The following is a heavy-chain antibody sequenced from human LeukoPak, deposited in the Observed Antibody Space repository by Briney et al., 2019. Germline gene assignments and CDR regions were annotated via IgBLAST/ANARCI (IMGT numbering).Heavy chain of an antibody. CDR2: VYYSGNT. CDR1: GGSISSSFYY. D-gene: IGHD3-22*01. CDR3: ARTRSDGYYGVGGEYWFDP. J-gene: IGHJ5*02. Sequence: PSETLSLTCTVSGGSISSSFYYWGWIRQPPGKGLEWIGTVYYSGNTYYNPSLKSRLTISVDTSKNQFSLKLTSVTAADTAVYYCARTRSDGYYGVGGEYWFDPWGQGTLVTVSS. V-gene: IGHV4-39*01.